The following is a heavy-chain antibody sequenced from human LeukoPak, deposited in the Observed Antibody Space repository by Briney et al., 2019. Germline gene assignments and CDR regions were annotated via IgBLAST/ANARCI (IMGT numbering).Heavy chain of an antibody. V-gene: IGHV4-4*02. D-gene: IGHD3-22*01. CDR1: GGSLTTDNW. J-gene: IGHJ4*02. Sequence: SETLSLTCAVSGGSLTTDNWWTGVRQPPGKGLEWIGEIHHSGSTNYNPSLKSRVTISIDKSKNQFSLKLTSVTAADTAVYYCARGYYHDSKWGQGILVTVSS. CDR2: IHHSGST. CDR3: ARGYYHDSK.